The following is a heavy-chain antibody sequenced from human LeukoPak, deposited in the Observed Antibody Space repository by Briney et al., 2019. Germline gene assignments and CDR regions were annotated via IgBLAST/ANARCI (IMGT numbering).Heavy chain of an antibody. CDR2: IYPGYSDA. CDR3: VRFALSSSLDH. D-gene: IGHD6-13*01. J-gene: IGHJ5*02. V-gene: IGHV5-51*01. Sequence: GESLEISWKISGYRLTNNWIGWVRQVPGKGLEWMGLIYPGYSDAKYSPSFQGQVTLSVDTSISTAYLQLGGLRASDTAIYYCVRFALSSSLDHWGQGTLVTVSS. CDR1: GYRLTNNW.